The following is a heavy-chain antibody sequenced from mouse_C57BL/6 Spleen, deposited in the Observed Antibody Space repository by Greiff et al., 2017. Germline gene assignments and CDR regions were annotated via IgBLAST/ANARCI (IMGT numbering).Heavy chain of an antibody. J-gene: IGHJ4*01. D-gene: IGHD2-4*01. V-gene: IGHV1-80*01. CDR2: IYPGDGDT. CDR3: ARSGDYGYAMDD. Sequence: VQLQQSGAELVKPGASVKISCKASGYAFSSYWMNWVKQRPGKGLEWIGQIYPGDGDTNYNGKFKGKATLTADKSSSTAYMQLSSLTSEDSAVYFCARSGDYGYAMDDWGQGTSVTVSS. CDR1: GYAFSSYW.